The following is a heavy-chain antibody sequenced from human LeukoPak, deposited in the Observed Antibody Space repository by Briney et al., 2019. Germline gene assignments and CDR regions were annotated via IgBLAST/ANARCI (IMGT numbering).Heavy chain of an antibody. J-gene: IGHJ4*02. D-gene: IGHD3-16*01. Sequence: ASVKVSCKASGYTFTNYYIHWLRQAPGQGLEWMGRIDPSGDSTNYAQKFQGRVTMTRDTSTSTVYMELSSLRSEDTAVYYCARTPPGGDVDHWGEGTLVTVSS. V-gene: IGHV1-46*01. CDR3: ARTPPGGDVDH. CDR1: GYTFTNYY. CDR2: IDPSGDST.